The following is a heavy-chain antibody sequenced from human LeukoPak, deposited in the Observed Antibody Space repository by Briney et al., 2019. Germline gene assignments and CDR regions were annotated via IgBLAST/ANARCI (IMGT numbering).Heavy chain of an antibody. CDR1: GGTFSSYA. V-gene: IGHV1-69*04. D-gene: IGHD1-26*01. Sequence: VASVTVSCKASGGTFSSYAISWVRQAPGQGLEWMGRIIPILGIANYAQKFQGRVTITADKSTSTAYMELSSLRSEDTAVYYCARDREWELLSNWYFDLWGRGTLVTVSS. J-gene: IGHJ2*01. CDR2: IIPILGIA. CDR3: ARDREWELLSNWYFDL.